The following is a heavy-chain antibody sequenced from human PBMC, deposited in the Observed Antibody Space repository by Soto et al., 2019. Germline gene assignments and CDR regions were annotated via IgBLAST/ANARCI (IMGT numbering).Heavy chain of an antibody. V-gene: IGHV3-9*01. D-gene: IGHD6-13*01. CDR2: ISWNSGSI. J-gene: IGHJ3*02. CDR3: AKDMIAAVGRGAAFDI. CDR1: GFTFDDYA. Sequence: GGSLRLSCAASGFTFDDYAMHWVRQAPGKGLEWVSGISWNSGSIGYADSVKGRFTISRDNAKNSLYLQMNSLRAEDTALYYCAKDMIAAVGRGAAFDIWGQGTMVTVSS.